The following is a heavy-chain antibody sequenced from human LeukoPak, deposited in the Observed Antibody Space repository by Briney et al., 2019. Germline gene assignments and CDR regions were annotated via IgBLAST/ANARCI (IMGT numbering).Heavy chain of an antibody. J-gene: IGHJ4*02. D-gene: IGHD3-10*01. V-gene: IGHV3-21*01. Sequence: PGGSLRLSCAASGFTFSSDSMNWVRQAPGKGLEWVSSISSSSSYIYYADSVRGRFTISRDNAKNSVYLQLNSLRAEDTAVYYCARKTYYYDSGSYSKSYYFDYWGQGTLVTVSS. CDR3: ARKTYYYDSGSYSKSYYFDY. CDR1: GFTFSSDS. CDR2: ISSSSSYI.